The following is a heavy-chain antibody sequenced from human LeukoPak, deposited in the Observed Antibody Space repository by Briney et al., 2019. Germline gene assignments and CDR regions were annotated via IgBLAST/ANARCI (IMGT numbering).Heavy chain of an antibody. D-gene: IGHD2-15*01. Sequence: PGGSLRLSCAASGFTVSSNYMSWVRQAPGKGLEWVSVIYSGGSTYYADSVKGRFTISRDNSKNTLYLQMNSLRAEDTAVYYCARSGGGYCSGGSCYSSWFDPWGQGTLVTVSS. V-gene: IGHV3-66*01. CDR3: ARSGGGYCSGGSCYSSWFDP. J-gene: IGHJ5*02. CDR1: GFTVSSNY. CDR2: IYSGGST.